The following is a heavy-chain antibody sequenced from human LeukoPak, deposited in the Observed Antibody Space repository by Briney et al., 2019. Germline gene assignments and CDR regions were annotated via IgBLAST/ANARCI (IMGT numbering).Heavy chain of an antibody. CDR1: GFTFSSYA. J-gene: IGHJ3*02. D-gene: IGHD1-26*01. Sequence: GGSLRLSCAASGFTFSSYAMNWVRQAPGKGLEWVSGISGSGGSTYHADSVKGRFTISRDNSKNTLYLQMNSLRAEDTAVYYCARALPSPLYSGSYADAFDIWGQGTMVTVSS. CDR2: ISGSGGST. CDR3: ARALPSPLYSGSYADAFDI. V-gene: IGHV3-23*01.